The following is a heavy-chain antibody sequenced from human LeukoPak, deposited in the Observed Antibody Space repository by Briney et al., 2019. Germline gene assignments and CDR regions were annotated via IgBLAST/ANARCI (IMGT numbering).Heavy chain of an antibody. CDR3: ARLSEWFDP. V-gene: IGHV4-34*01. D-gene: IGHD1-14*01. J-gene: IGHJ5*02. CDR2: INHSGST. Sequence: PSETLSLTCAVYGGSFSGYYWSWIRQPPGKGLEWIGEINHSGSTNYNPSLKSRVTISVDTSKNQFSLKLSSVTAADTAVYYCARLSEWFDPWGQGTLVTVSS. CDR1: GGSFSGYY.